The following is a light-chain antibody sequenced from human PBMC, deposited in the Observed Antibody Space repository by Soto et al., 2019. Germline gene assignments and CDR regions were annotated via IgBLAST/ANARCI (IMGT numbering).Light chain of an antibody. CDR3: QSFYSRLFEVV. J-gene: IGLJ1*01. Sequence: QSVLTQPPSVSGAPGQRVTISCTGSSSNLGANYDVHWYQQQLPGTAPKLLIYGNNNRPSGVPDRFSGSNSGSSASLAITGLHADYDSHYYSQSFYSRLFEVVFRTGTNLTLL. V-gene: IGLV1-40*01. CDR2: GNN. CDR1: SSNLGANYD.